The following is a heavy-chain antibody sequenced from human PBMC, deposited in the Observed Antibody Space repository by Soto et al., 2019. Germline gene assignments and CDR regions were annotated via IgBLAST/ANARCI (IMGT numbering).Heavy chain of an antibody. CDR2: ISFNGANK. Sequence: PGGSLRLSCAASGFTFTSFAMHWVRQAPSKGLEWVAVISFNGANKYYADSVKGRFTISRDNSKNTLYLQMNSLRPDDTALYYCATGLNYWGQGTLVTVS. V-gene: IGHV3-30-3*01. CDR3: ATGLNY. CDR1: GFTFTSFA. J-gene: IGHJ4*02.